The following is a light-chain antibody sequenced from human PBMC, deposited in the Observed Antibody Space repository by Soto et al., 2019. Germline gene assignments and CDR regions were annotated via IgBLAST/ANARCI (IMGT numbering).Light chain of an antibody. Sequence: QAVLTQPPSVSGAPGQRVTIACTGSSSNIGSGYDVHWYQQLPGRAPKLLIYGNTNRPSGVPDRFSGSQSGTSPSLAITGLQAEDEADYYCLSFDSSLSVVFGGGTQLPVL. J-gene: IGLJ2*01. V-gene: IGLV1-40*01. CDR2: GNT. CDR1: SSNIGSGYD. CDR3: LSFDSSLSVV.